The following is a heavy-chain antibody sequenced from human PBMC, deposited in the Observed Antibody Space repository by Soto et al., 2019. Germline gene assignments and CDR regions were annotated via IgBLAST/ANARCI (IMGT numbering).Heavy chain of an antibody. V-gene: IGHV5-51*01. CDR3: ARHQQGIAAARTNYYYGMDV. CDR2: IYPGDSDT. J-gene: IGHJ6*02. CDR1: CYGIISIW. D-gene: IGHD6-13*01. Sequence: PRSSLTDIGRASCYGIISIWVGSVRLMTGKGLEWMGIIYPGDSDTRYSPSFQGQVTISADKSISTAYLQWSSLKASDTAMYYCARHQQGIAAARTNYYYGMDVWGQGTTVTVSS.